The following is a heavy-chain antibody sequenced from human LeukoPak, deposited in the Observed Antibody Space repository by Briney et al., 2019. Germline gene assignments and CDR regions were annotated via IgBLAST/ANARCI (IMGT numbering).Heavy chain of an antibody. CDR3: AKGKVYYDSSEHFDY. J-gene: IGHJ4*02. Sequence: GGSLRLSCAASGFTFDDYAMHWVRQAQGKGLEWVSGISWNSGSIGYADSVKGRFTISRDNAKNSLYLQMNSLRAEDTALYYCAKGKVYYDSSEHFDYWGQGTRVTVSS. CDR1: GFTFDDYA. CDR2: ISWNSGSI. V-gene: IGHV3-9*01. D-gene: IGHD3-22*01.